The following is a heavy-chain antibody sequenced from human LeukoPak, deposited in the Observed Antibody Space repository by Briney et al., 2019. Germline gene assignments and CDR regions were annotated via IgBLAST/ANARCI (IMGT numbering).Heavy chain of an antibody. CDR3: ASNGDFWSGYTDY. CDR2: ISGSGGST. J-gene: IGHJ4*02. Sequence: GGSLRLSCAASGFTFSGYAMSWVRQAPGKGLEWVSAISGSGGSTYYADSVKGRFTISRDNSKNTLYLQMNSLRAEDTAVYYCASNGDFWSGYTDYWGQGTLVTVSS. CDR1: GFTFSGYA. D-gene: IGHD3-3*01. V-gene: IGHV3-23*01.